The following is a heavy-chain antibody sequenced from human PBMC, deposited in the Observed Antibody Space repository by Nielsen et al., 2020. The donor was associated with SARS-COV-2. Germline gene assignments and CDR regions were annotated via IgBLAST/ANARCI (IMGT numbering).Heavy chain of an antibody. CDR3: ARDPTAGYYDFWSGYLDY. J-gene: IGHJ4*02. V-gene: IGHV1-8*01. D-gene: IGHD3-3*01. Sequence: ASVKVSCKASGYTFTSYDINWVRQATGQGLEWMGWMNPNSGNTGYAQKFQGWVTMTRDTSISTAYMELSRLRSDDTAVYYCARDPTAGYYDFWSGYLDYWGQGTLVTVSS. CDR1: GYTFTSYD. CDR2: MNPNSGNT.